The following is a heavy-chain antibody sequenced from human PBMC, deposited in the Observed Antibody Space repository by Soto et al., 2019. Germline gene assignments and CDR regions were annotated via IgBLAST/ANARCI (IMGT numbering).Heavy chain of an antibody. Sequence: QLQLQESGPGLVKPSETLSLTCTVSGDSISRGNYYWGWIRQSSGKGLEWISNFYSSGNTDYNPSLRSRVNISVDTSNNQFSLKLTSVTAADTGIYYCARHGYGSGSSRSLDNWGQGTLVTVSS. D-gene: IGHD3-10*01. J-gene: IGHJ4*02. V-gene: IGHV4-39*01. CDR2: FYSSGNT. CDR1: GDSISRGNYY. CDR3: ARHGYGSGSSRSLDN.